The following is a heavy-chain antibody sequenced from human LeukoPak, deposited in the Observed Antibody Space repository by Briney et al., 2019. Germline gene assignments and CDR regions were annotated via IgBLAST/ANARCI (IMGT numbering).Heavy chain of an antibody. Sequence: SVKVSRKASGGTFSSYAISWVRQAPGQGLEWMGGIIPIFGTANYAQKFQGRVTITADESTSTAYMELSSLRSEDTAVYYCARYWKNWFDPWGQGTLVTVSS. CDR3: ARYWKNWFDP. CDR1: GGTFSSYA. CDR2: IIPIFGTA. D-gene: IGHD1-1*01. J-gene: IGHJ5*02. V-gene: IGHV1-69*13.